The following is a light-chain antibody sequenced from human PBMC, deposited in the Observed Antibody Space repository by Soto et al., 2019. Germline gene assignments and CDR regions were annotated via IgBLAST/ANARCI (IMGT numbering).Light chain of an antibody. CDR2: AAS. CDR1: QGIRND. CDR3: LQDYNYPLT. J-gene: IGKJ4*01. Sequence: AVRMTQSPSSLSASVGDRVTITCRASQGIRNDLGWYQQKPGKAPKLLIYAASSLQSGVPSRFSGSGSGTDFTLTISSLQPEDFATYYCLQDYNYPLTFGGGTKVDIK. V-gene: IGKV1-6*01.